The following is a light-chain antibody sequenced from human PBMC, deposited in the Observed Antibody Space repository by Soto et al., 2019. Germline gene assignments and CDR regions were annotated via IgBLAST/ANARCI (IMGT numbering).Light chain of an antibody. Sequence: EIVLTQPPGSQYLSPGERATLSCRDSQCVSSSYLAWYQQKPGQAPRLLIYGASSRATGIPARFSGSGSGTEFTLTISSLQSEDFATYYCQQCNSYSWTFGQGTKVDIK. J-gene: IGKJ1*01. V-gene: IGKV3-20*01. CDR1: QCVSSSY. CDR3: QQCNSYSWT. CDR2: GAS.